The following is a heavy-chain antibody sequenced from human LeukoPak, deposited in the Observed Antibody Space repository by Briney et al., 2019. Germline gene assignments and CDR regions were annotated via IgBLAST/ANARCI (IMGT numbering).Heavy chain of an antibody. Sequence: GGSLRLSCAASRFTFSSYGMIWVRQAPGKGLEWVSLISWDGGSTYYADSVKGRFTISRDNSKNSLYLQMNSLRTEDTALYYCATRLAGGYFDYWGQGTLVTVSS. J-gene: IGHJ4*02. CDR2: ISWDGGST. CDR1: RFTFSSYG. V-gene: IGHV3-43*02. CDR3: ATRLAGGYFDY. D-gene: IGHD3-9*01.